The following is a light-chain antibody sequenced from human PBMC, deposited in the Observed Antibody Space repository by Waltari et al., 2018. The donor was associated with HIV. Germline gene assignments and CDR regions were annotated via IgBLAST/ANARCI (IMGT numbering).Light chain of an antibody. J-gene: IGKJ1*01. Sequence: EILMTQSPVTLSASPGERVTLSCRASESVNSDLAWYQQKPGQAPRLLIHGASTRATGIPPRFSGSGSETQFTLTISSLQSEDCAVYYCQQYNNWPPAWTFGRGTRVEI. CDR1: ESVNSD. V-gene: IGKV3-15*01. CDR2: GAS. CDR3: QQYNNWPPAWT.